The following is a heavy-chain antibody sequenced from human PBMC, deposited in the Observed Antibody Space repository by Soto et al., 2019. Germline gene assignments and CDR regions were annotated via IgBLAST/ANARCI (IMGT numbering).Heavy chain of an antibody. CDR3: ARKYSSGWYYFDY. Sequence: VASVKVSCKASGGTFSSYAISWVRQAPGQGLEWMGGIIPIFGTANYAQKFQGRVTITADESTSTAYMELSSLRSEDTAVYYCARKYSSGWYYFDYWGQGTLVTVSS. CDR1: GGTFSSYA. D-gene: IGHD6-19*01. J-gene: IGHJ4*02. CDR2: IIPIFGTA. V-gene: IGHV1-69*13.